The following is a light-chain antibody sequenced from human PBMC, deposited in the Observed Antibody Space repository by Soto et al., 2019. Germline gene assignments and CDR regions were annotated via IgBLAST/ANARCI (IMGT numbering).Light chain of an antibody. J-gene: IGLJ1*01. CDR1: SSDVGGYNY. CDR2: EVN. CDR3: SSYPAGSND. V-gene: IGLV2-8*01. Sequence: ALTQPPSASGSPGQSVAISCTGTSSDVGGYNYVSWYQQHPGKAPKLMIYEVNKRPSGVPDRFSGSKSGNTASLTVSGLQAEDEADYYCSSYPAGSNDFAAGTKGTV.